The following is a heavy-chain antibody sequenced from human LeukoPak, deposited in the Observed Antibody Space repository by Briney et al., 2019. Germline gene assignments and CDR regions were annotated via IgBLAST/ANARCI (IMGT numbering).Heavy chain of an antibody. CDR1: GYSFTSYC. D-gene: IGHD1-26*01. Sequence: GESLKISCKVSGYSFTSYCIGWVRQMPGKGQEWMGIIYPGDSGPTYSPSFQGQVTISVDKSISTAYLQWSSLQASDTATYYCGMSGDRVPLQDDVFDVWGQGTMVTVST. V-gene: IGHV5-51*01. CDR2: IYPGDSGP. CDR3: GMSGDRVPLQDDVFDV. J-gene: IGHJ3*01.